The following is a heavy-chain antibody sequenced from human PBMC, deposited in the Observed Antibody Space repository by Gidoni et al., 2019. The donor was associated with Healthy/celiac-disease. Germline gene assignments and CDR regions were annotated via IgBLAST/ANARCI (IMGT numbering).Heavy chain of an antibody. Sequence: EVQPLESGGGFVQPAGSLRLSSPASGFTFSSHAIGSLRQAPGKGLEWVAAISGSGGSTYYADSVKGRFTISRDNSKNTLYLQMNSLRAEDTAVYYCAKPTSYDSSGHDAFDIWGQGTMVTVSS. CDR1: GFTFSSHA. V-gene: IGHV3-23*01. CDR2: ISGSGGST. CDR3: AKPTSYDSSGHDAFDI. J-gene: IGHJ3*02. D-gene: IGHD3-22*01.